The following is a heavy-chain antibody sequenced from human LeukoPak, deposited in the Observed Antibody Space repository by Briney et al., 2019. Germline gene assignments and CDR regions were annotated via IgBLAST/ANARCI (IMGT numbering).Heavy chain of an antibody. CDR1: GFTFSSYA. CDR3: ARGPRVGAAGFVYYHYLDV. V-gene: IGHV3-30*04. D-gene: IGHD1-26*01. Sequence: GGSLRLSCAASGFTFSSYAMSWVRQAPGKGLEWVAVISYDGSNKNYADSVKGRFTISRDNSKKTLYVQMNSLRGEDTAVYFCARGPRVGAAGFVYYHYLDVWGKGTTVTVSS. CDR2: ISYDGSNK. J-gene: IGHJ6*03.